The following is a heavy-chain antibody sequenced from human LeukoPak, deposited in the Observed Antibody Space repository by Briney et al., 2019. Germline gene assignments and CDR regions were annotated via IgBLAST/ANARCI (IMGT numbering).Heavy chain of an antibody. CDR2: INWNGSST. Sequence: GGSLRLSCAASGFTFDDYGMSWVRQAPGKGLEWVSGINWNGSSTGYADSVKGRFTISRDNAKNSLYLQMNSLRAEDTALYYCARVKERYCSGGSCVNTNYCYMDVWGKGTTVTVSS. CDR3: ARVKERYCSGGSCVNTNYCYMDV. J-gene: IGHJ6*03. CDR1: GFTFDDYG. D-gene: IGHD2-15*01. V-gene: IGHV3-20*04.